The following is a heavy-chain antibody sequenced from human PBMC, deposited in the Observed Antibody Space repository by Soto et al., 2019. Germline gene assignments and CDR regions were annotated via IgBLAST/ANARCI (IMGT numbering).Heavy chain of an antibody. CDR2: IKSKTDGGTT. CDR3: TTDSRQLVGGVWFDY. Sequence: EVQLVESGGGLVKPGGSIRLSCAASGFTFSKAWMNWVRQAPGKGLEWVARIKSKTDGGTTYYGAPVKGRFTISRDDSKNTLSLQMNSLKMEDTAVYYCTTDSRQLVGGVWFDYWGQGTLVTVSS. CDR1: GFTFSKAW. J-gene: IGHJ4*02. D-gene: IGHD6-6*01. V-gene: IGHV3-15*07.